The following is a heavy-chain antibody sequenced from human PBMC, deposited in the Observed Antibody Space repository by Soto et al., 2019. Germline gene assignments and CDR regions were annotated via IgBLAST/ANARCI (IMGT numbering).Heavy chain of an antibody. CDR3: AREGGGYCSGGSCLSSSFDI. J-gene: IGHJ3*02. V-gene: IGHV1-46*03. Sequence: QVQLVQSGAEVKKPGASVKVSCKASGYTFTSYYMHWVRQAPGQGLEWMGIINPSGGSTSYAQKFQGRVTMTRDTSTSTVYMELSSLRSEDTAVYYCAREGGGYCSGGSCLSSSFDIWGQGTMVTVSS. CDR2: INPSGGST. D-gene: IGHD2-15*01. CDR1: GYTFTSYY.